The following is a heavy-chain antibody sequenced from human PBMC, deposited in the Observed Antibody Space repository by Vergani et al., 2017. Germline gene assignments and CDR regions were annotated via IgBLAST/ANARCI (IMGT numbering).Heavy chain of an antibody. Sequence: QVQLVQSGAEVKKPGASVKVSCKASGYTFTSYDINWVRQATGQGLEWMGWMNPNSGNTGYAQKFQGRVTMTRNTSISTAYMELSSLRSKYTAVYYCARALYPTVSHGSIGKGYYYYMDVWGKGTTVTVSS. J-gene: IGHJ6*03. V-gene: IGHV1-8*01. D-gene: IGHD4-11*01. CDR1: GYTFTSYD. CDR3: ARALYPTVSHGSIGKGYYYYMDV. CDR2: MNPNSGNT.